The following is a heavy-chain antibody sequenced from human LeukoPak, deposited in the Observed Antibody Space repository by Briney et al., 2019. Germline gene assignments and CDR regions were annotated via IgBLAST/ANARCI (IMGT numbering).Heavy chain of an antibody. J-gene: IGHJ4*02. Sequence: GGCLRLSCAASGCTFSSYWRSWVRKAPGKGLEWVANLKQDGSEKYYVDSVKGRSTISRDNAKNSLYLQMNSLRAEDTAVYYCTRGQPADVDTAMVFSYWGQGTLVTVSS. CDR1: GCTFSSYW. CDR3: TRGQPADVDTAMVFSY. CDR2: LKQDGSEK. V-gene: IGHV3-7*01. D-gene: IGHD5-18*01.